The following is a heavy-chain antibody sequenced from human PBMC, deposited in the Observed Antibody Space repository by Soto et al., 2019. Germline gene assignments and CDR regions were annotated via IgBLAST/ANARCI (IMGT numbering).Heavy chain of an antibody. Sequence: SETLSLTCTVAGGSISSYDWSWIRQPPGKGLEWIGYIYYSGSTNYNPSLKSRVTISVDTSKNQFSLKLSSVTAADTAVYYCARVAGYYYYYMAVWGNGTTVTVSS. J-gene: IGHJ6*03. D-gene: IGHD6-25*01. V-gene: IGHV4-59*01. CDR1: GGSISSYD. CDR2: IYYSGST. CDR3: ARVAGYYYYYMAV.